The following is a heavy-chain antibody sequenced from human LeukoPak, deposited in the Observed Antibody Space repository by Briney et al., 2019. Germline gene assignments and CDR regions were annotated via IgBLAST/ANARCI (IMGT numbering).Heavy chain of an antibody. J-gene: IGHJ4*02. CDR3: AKDQGVPAGPIDY. D-gene: IGHD2-2*01. V-gene: IGHV3-23*01. Sequence: GGSLRLSCAASGFTFSSYAMSWVRQAPGKGLEWVSAISGSGGSTYYADSVKGRFTISRDNSKNTLYLQMNSLRAEDTAIYHCAKDQGVPAGPIDYWGQGTLVTVSS. CDR2: ISGSGGST. CDR1: GFTFSSYA.